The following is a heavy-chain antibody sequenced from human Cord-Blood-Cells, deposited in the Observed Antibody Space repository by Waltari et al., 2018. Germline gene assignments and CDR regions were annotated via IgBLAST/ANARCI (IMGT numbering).Heavy chain of an antibody. V-gene: IGHV3-21*01. CDR1: GFTFSSYS. CDR2: ISGISSYI. CDR3: ASVSITGRGENY. Sequence: EVQLVESGGGLVKPGGSLRLSCAASGFTFSSYSMNWVRQAPGKGLAWGSSISGISSYIYYADAVKGRFTISRDNAKNSLYLQMNSLRAEDTAVYYCASVSITGRGENYWGQGTLVTVSS. D-gene: IGHD1-20*01. J-gene: IGHJ4*02.